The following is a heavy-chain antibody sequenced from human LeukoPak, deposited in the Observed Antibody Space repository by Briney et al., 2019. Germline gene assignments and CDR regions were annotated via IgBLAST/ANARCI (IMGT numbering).Heavy chain of an antibody. CDR1: GFTFGDYA. Sequence: GGSLRFSCTGSGFTFGDYAVIWVRQAPGRGLERVGFIRSKAYGGTTEYAASVKGRFTISRDDSKSIAYLQMDSLKTEDTAVYYCTRDYGDYKGDYWGQGTLVTVSS. J-gene: IGHJ4*02. V-gene: IGHV3-49*04. CDR3: TRDYGDYKGDY. D-gene: IGHD4-17*01. CDR2: IRSKAYGGTT.